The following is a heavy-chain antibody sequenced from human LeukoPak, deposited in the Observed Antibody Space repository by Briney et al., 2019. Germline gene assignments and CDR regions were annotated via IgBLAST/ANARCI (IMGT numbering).Heavy chain of an antibody. D-gene: IGHD3-9*01. V-gene: IGHV3-7*03. CDR3: ARVFSAVTGSPFDY. Sequence: GGSLRLSCAASGFTFSNYWMNWVRQAPGKGLEWVANIKQDGSEKYYVDSVKGRFTISRDNAKNSLYPQMNSLRVEDTAVYYCARVFSAVTGSPFDYWGQGTLVTVSS. CDR2: IKQDGSEK. J-gene: IGHJ4*02. CDR1: GFTFSNYW.